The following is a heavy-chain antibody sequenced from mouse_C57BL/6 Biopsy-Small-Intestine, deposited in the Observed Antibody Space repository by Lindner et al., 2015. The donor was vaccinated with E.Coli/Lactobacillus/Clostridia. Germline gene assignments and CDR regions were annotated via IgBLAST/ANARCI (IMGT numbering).Heavy chain of an antibody. CDR3: AREQTAQTWFAY. V-gene: IGHV1-81*01. Sequence: QLQESGAELARPGASVKLSCKASGYTFTSYGISWVKQRTGQGLEWIGEIYPRSGKTYYNEKFKGKATLTADKSSSTAYMELRSLTSEDSAVYFCAREQTAQTWFAYWGQGTLVTVSA. J-gene: IGHJ3*01. CDR1: GYTFTSYG. D-gene: IGHD3-2*02. CDR2: IYPRSGKT.